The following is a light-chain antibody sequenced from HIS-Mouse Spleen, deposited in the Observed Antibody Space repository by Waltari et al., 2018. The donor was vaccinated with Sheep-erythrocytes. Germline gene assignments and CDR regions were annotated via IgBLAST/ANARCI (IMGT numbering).Light chain of an antibody. CDR3: QAWDSSTEV. CDR1: KLGDKY. J-gene: IGLJ2*01. CDR2: QDS. Sequence: SYALTQPPSVSVSPGQTASITCTGAKLGDKYECWYRQKTGQSPGLVISQDSKRHSGIPGRFSGSNSGNTATLTISGTQAMDEAGYYCQAWDSSTEVFGGGTKLTVL. V-gene: IGLV3-1*01.